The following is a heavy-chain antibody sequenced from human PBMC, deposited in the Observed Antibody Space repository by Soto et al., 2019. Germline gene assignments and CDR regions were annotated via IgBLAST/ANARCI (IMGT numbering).Heavy chain of an antibody. V-gene: IGHV3-21*01. J-gene: IGHJ4*02. D-gene: IGHD3-3*01. CDR1: GFTFSSYS. CDR2: ISSSSSYI. CDR3: ARDQIFGVVMPFDY. Sequence: VGYLRFSCAASGFTFSSYSMNWVRQARGKGLEWVSSISSSSSYIYYVDSVKGRFTISRDNAKNSLYLQMNSLRAEDTAVYYCARDQIFGVVMPFDYWGQGTLVTVSS.